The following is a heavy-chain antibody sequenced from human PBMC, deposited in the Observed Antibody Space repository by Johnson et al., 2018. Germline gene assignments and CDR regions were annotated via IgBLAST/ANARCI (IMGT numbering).Heavy chain of an antibody. V-gene: IGHV3-11*01. CDR3: AKGGNSSSWYRADAFDI. D-gene: IGHD6-13*01. Sequence: TISRDNAKNSLYLQMNSLRAEDTAVYYCAKGGNSSSWYRADAFDIWGQGTMVTVSS. J-gene: IGHJ3*02.